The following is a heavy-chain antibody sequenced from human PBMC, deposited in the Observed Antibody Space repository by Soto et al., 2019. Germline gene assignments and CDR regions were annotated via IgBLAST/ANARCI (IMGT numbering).Heavy chain of an antibody. V-gene: IGHV4-59*12. CDR3: ARGGISHWAYFYYMDV. J-gene: IGHJ6*03. CDR2: IYYSGST. CDR1: GGSISSYY. D-gene: IGHD2-21*01. Sequence: SETLSLTCTVSGGSISSYYWSWIRQPPGKGLEWIGYIYYSGSTNYNPSIKSRVTISEDTSKNQFSLKINSVTAADTATYFCARGGISHWAYFYYMDVWDRGTTVTVSS.